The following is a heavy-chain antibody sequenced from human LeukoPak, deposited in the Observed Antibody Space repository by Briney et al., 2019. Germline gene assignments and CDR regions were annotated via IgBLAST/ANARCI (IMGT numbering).Heavy chain of an antibody. D-gene: IGHD3-3*01. J-gene: IGHJ4*02. CDR2: IYYSGST. Sequence: SETLSLTCTVSGGSISSSSYFWGWIRQPPGKGLEWIGSIYYSGSTLYNPSLKSRVTISVDTSKNQFSLRLSSVTAADTAVYYCARLVFRFNYYFDYWGQGTLVTVSS. CDR1: GGSISSSSYF. V-gene: IGHV4-39*01. CDR3: ARLVFRFNYYFDY.